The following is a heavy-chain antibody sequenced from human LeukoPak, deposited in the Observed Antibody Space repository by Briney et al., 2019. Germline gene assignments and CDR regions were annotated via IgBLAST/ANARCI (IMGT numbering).Heavy chain of an antibody. Sequence: GESLRLXCAASGFTFSSYGMHWVRQAPGKGLEWVAVIWYDGSNKYYADSVKGRFTISRDNSKNTLYLQMNSLRAEDTAVYYCARGVGGSGYYLFDYWGQGTLVTVSS. D-gene: IGHD3-22*01. CDR2: IWYDGSNK. CDR3: ARGVGGSGYYLFDY. CDR1: GFTFSSYG. J-gene: IGHJ4*02. V-gene: IGHV3-33*01.